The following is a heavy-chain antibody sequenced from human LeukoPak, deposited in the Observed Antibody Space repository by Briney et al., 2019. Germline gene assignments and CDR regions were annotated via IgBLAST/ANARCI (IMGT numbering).Heavy chain of an antibody. CDR1: GDSISSYY. CDR2: IYHSGST. CDR3: ARGYYSLDV. V-gene: IGHV4-59*01. J-gene: IGHJ6*02. Sequence: PLETLSLTCTVSGDSISSYYWSWIRQPPGKGLEWIGYIYHSGSTDYNPSLKSRVTISVDTFKNQFSLKLSSVTAADTAVYYCARGYYSLDVWGQGTTVTVSS.